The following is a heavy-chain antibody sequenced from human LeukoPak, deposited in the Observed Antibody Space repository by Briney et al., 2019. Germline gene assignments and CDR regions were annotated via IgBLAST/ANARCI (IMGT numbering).Heavy chain of an antibody. CDR1: GFTFSSYW. CDR2: IKQDGSEK. D-gene: IGHD6-6*01. J-gene: IGHJ3*02. CDR3: ARDLIAARTFDAFDI. Sequence: GGSLRLSCAASGFTFSSYWMSWVRQAPGKGLEWVANIKQDGSEKYYADSVKGRFTISRDNAKNSLYLQMNSLRAEDTAVYYCARDLIAARTFDAFDIWGQGTMVTVSS. V-gene: IGHV3-7*01.